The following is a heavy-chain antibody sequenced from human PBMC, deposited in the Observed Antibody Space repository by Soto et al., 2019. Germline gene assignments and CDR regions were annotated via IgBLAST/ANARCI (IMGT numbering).Heavy chain of an antibody. D-gene: IGHD1-26*01. CDR1: GFTFSSYA. Sequence: PGGSLRLSCAASGFTFSSYAMSWVRQAPGKGLEWVSAISGSGGSTYYADSVKGRFTISRDNSKNTLYLQMNSLRAEDTAVYYCAKASLISGSYYSYYFDYWGQGTLVTVSS. CDR2: ISGSGGST. J-gene: IGHJ4*02. V-gene: IGHV3-23*01. CDR3: AKASLISGSYYSYYFDY.